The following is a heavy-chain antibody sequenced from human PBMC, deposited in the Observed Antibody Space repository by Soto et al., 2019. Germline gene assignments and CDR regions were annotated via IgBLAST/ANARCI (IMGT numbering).Heavy chain of an antibody. J-gene: IGHJ4*01. CDR1: GGSFSGYS. CDR2: INYTGTT. D-gene: IGHD6-19*01. V-gene: IGHV4-34*02. Sequence: QVQLQQWGAGLLKPSETLSLTCAVNGGSFSGYSWTWIRQAPGKGLDWIGEINYTGTTNYSPSLKSRVTLSVVTSKNQFSLELRSVSAADTAVYYCAREGGSGWYYYDYWGHGTLVTVSS. CDR3: AREGGSGWYYYDY.